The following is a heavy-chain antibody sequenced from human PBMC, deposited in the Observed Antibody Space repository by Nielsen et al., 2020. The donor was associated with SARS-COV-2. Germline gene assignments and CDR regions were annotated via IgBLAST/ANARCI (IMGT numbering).Heavy chain of an antibody. CDR2: ISTDGRST. Sequence: VRQMPGKGLVWVSRISTDGRSTSYADSVEGRFTISRDNAKNTLYLQMNSLRAEDTAVYYCARGGDFWSGYYDYWGQGTLVTVSS. V-gene: IGHV3-74*01. J-gene: IGHJ4*02. D-gene: IGHD3-3*01. CDR3: ARGGDFWSGYYDY.